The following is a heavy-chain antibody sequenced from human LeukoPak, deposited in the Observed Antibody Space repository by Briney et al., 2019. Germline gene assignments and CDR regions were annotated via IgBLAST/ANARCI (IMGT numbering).Heavy chain of an antibody. V-gene: IGHV1-2*02. CDR2: INPNSGGT. CDR3: ARGGLWFRESNWFDP. CDR1: GYTFTGYY. Sequence: GASVKVSCKASGYTFTGYYMHWVRQAPGQGLEWMGWINPNSGGTNYAQKLQGRVTMTTDTSTSTAYMELRSLRSDDTAVYYCARGGLWFRESNWFDPWGQGTLVTVSS. J-gene: IGHJ5*02. D-gene: IGHD3-10*01.